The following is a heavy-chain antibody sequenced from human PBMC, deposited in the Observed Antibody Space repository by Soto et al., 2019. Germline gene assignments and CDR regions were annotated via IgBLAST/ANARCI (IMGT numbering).Heavy chain of an antibody. CDR1: GFTFSSYA. Sequence: GGSLRLSCAASGFTFSSYAMSWVRQAPGKGLEWVSAISGSGGSTYYADSVKGRFTISRDNSKNTLYLQMNSLRAEDTAVYYCAKDAPHIVVVPAPHFDYWGQGTLVTVSS. V-gene: IGHV3-23*01. CDR3: AKDAPHIVVVPAPHFDY. D-gene: IGHD2-2*01. CDR2: ISGSGGST. J-gene: IGHJ4*02.